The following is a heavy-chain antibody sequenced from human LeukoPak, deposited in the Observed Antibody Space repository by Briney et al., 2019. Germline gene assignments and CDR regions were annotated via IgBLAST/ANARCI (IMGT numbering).Heavy chain of an antibody. V-gene: IGHV3-66*01. D-gene: IGHD6-13*01. CDR1: GFTVSSNY. J-gene: IGHJ4*02. Sequence: GSLRLSCAASGFTVSSNYMSWVRQAPGKGLEWVSVIYSGDIAYYADSVKGRFTISRDNAKNSLYLQMNSLRAEDTAVYYCARDLDIAAAGSKFDYWGQGTLVTVSS. CDR3: ARDLDIAAAGSKFDY. CDR2: IYSGDIA.